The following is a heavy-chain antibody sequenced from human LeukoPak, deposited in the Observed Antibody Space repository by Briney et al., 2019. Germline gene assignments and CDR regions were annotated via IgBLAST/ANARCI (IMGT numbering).Heavy chain of an antibody. J-gene: IGHJ6*03. CDR3: TREEAYYDILTFYYYYYMDV. CDR2: IYHSGST. CDR1: GYSISSGYY. Sequence: SETLSLTCTVSGYSISSGYYWGWIRQPPGKGLEWIGSIYHSGSTYYNPSLKSRVTISVDTSKNQFSLKLSSVTAADTAVYYCTREEAYYDILTFYYYYYMDVWGKGTTVTISS. D-gene: IGHD3-9*01. V-gene: IGHV4-38-2*02.